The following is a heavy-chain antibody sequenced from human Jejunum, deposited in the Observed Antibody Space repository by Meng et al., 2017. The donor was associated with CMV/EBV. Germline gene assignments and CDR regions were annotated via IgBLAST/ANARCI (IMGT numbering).Heavy chain of an antibody. CDR2: INHSGSA. V-gene: IGHV4-34*01. Sequence: GGSFSGYYWSWIRQSPGQGLEWIGQINHSGSASYNPSLRRRVTISEDTSKNQFSLRLMSVTAADTAIYYCARKYCGSSNCYPFDYWGQGELVTVSS. CDR1: GGSFSGYY. D-gene: IGHD2-2*01. J-gene: IGHJ4*02. CDR3: ARKYCGSSNCYPFDY.